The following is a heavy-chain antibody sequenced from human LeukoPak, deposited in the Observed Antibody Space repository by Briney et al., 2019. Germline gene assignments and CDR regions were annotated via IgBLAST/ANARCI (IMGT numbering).Heavy chain of an antibody. D-gene: IGHD3-22*01. CDR3: APYRWQYDSSGYDY. CDR2: IKSKADGGTT. Sequence: GGCLRLSCAAPGVSFSKAWMRWVRQATRKGLEWLARIKSKADGGTTDYAAPVQGRLSISRDASQNSLYLQLASQKTTEPAVNYCAPYRWQYDSSGYDYSGEGTLVAVSS. CDR1: GVSFSKAW. V-gene: IGHV3-15*01. J-gene: IGHJ4*02.